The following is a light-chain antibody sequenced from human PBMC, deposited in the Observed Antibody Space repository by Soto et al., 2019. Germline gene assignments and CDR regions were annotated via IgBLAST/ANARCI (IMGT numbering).Light chain of an antibody. CDR1: QPVSDN. V-gene: IGKV3-15*01. Sequence: EVVMAQSPATLAVSPGLRSTLSCLASQPVSDNLAWYQQKPGQAPRLLIYGASARALGIPARFSGSGSGTEFTFTVTSLQTEDFAVYYCQQYDHWPITFGQGTRLEIK. CDR2: GAS. J-gene: IGKJ5*01. CDR3: QQYDHWPIT.